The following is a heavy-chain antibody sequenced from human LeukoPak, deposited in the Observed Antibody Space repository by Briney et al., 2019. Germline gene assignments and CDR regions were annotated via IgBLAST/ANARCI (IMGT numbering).Heavy chain of an antibody. V-gene: IGHV4-59*01. CDR3: ARHSGTFYWYFDL. Sequence: PSETLSLTCTVSGGSISSYYWSWIRQPPGKGLEWIGSIYYSGSTNYNPSLKSRVTISVDTSKNQFSLKLSSVTAADTAVYYCARHSGTFYWYFDLWGRGTLVTVSS. D-gene: IGHD1-26*01. CDR1: GGSISSYY. CDR2: IYYSGST. J-gene: IGHJ2*01.